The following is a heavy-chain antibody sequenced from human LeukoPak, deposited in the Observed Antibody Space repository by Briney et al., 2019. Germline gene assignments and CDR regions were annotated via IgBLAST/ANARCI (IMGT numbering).Heavy chain of an antibody. CDR3: ARDQRHYDILTGYYYYYMDV. V-gene: IGHV4-39*07. CDR1: GGSISSSSYY. J-gene: IGHJ6*03. Sequence: PSETLSPTCTVSGGSISSSSYYWGWIRQPPGKGLEWIGSIYYSGSTYYNPSLKSRVTISVDTSKNQFSLKLSSVTAADTAVYYCARDQRHYDILTGYYYYYMDVWGKGTTVTVSS. CDR2: IYYSGST. D-gene: IGHD3-9*01.